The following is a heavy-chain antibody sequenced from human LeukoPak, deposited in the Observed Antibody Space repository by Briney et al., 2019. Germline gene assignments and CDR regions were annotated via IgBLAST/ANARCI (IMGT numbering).Heavy chain of an antibody. CDR3: ARERADALDI. V-gene: IGHV3-74*01. CDR1: GFTFNTYW. Sequence: GGSLRPSCAASGFTFNTYWMHWVRQVPGKGLVWVSGINSAGTYTRYADSVKGRFTISRDNAKNSLYLQMNSLRAEDTAVYYCARERADALDIWGPGTMVTVSS. J-gene: IGHJ3*02. CDR2: INSAGTYT.